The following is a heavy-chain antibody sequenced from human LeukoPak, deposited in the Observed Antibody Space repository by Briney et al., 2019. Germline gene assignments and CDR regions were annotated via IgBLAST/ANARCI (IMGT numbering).Heavy chain of an antibody. CDR2: IYPDDATT. J-gene: IGHJ5*02. V-gene: IGHV5-51*01. CDR1: GSAFYGYW. D-gene: IGHD1-26*01. CDR3: ARFSGPRLADNRFDP. Sequence: GASLEISCRGFGSAFYGYWIGWVRQLPGKRLEWMGIIYPDDATTKYSPSFHAQATMSVHKSMSIAYLQWSSLKASDTAMYYCARFSGPRLADNRFDPWGQGTLVTVSS.